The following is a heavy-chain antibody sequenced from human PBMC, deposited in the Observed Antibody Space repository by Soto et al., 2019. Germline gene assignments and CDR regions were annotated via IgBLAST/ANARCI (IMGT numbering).Heavy chain of an antibody. V-gene: IGHV4-59*12. CDR1: GGSMSPYY. CDR2: IYYRGNT. Sequence: SETLSLTCTVSGGSMSPYYWSWIRQPPGKGLEWIANIYYRGNTNYNPSFESRVTISIDTSKNQFSLKLNSMTAADTAVYYCARGPSKLRYFDWLLPGGMDVWGQGTTVTV. J-gene: IGHJ6*02. D-gene: IGHD3-9*01. CDR3: ARGPSKLRYFDWLLPGGMDV.